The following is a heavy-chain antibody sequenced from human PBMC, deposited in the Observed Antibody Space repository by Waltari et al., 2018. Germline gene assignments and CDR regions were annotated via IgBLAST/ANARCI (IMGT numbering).Heavy chain of an antibody. CDR2: IHYSGST. CDR1: DGSISSSGYY. D-gene: IGHD5-12*01. CDR3: ARVVRTYSGYDYVLDY. V-gene: IGHV4-39*07. Sequence: QLQLQESGPGLVKPSETPSLTCTVSDGSISSSGYYWGWILQPPGKGLEWIGSIHYSGSTYYTSSLKSRVTIAIDTSKNQFSLKVKSVTAADTAVYYCARVVRTYSGYDYVLDYWGQGTLVTVSS. J-gene: IGHJ4*02.